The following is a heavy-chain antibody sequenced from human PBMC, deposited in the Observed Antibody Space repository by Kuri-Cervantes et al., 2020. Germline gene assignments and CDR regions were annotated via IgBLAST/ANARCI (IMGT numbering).Heavy chain of an antibody. CDR2: IYYSGST. CDR3: ARSRCLGFLDY. D-gene: IGHD2/OR15-2a*01. J-gene: IGHJ4*02. V-gene: IGHV4-59*04. Sequence: SETLSLTCTVSGGSISSYYWSWIRQPPGKGLEWIGYIYYSGSTYYNPSLKSRVTISVDTSKNQFSLKLSSVTAADTAVYYCARSRCLGFLDYWGQGTLVTVSS. CDR1: GGSISSYY.